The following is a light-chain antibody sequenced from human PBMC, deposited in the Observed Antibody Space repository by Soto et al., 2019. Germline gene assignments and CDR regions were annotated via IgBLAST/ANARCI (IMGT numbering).Light chain of an antibody. J-gene: IGKJ3*01. CDR3: QQFSSWPFT. CDR2: GAS. V-gene: IGKV3-15*01. CDR1: QSVSNN. Sequence: EIVLTQSPATLSVFPGERATLSCGASQSVSNNLAWYHQKPGQAPRPLIYGASTRATGVPARFSGSGSGTEFSLTIRSLQSEDSAIYSCQQFSSWPFTFGTGTKVAIE.